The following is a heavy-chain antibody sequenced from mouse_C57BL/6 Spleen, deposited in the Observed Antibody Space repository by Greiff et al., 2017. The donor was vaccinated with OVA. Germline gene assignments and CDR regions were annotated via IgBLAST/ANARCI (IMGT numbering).Heavy chain of an antibody. J-gene: IGHJ3*01. CDR3: ARNEVYGYAFAY. CDR2: IWTGGGT. CDR1: GFSLTSYA. D-gene: IGHD2-2*01. Sequence: VKLMESGPGLVAPSQSLSITCTVSGFSLTSYAISWVRQPPGKGLEWLGVIWTGGGTNYNSALKSRLSISKDNPKSQVFLKMNSLQTDDTARYYCARNEVYGYAFAYWGQGTLVTVSA. V-gene: IGHV2-9-1*01.